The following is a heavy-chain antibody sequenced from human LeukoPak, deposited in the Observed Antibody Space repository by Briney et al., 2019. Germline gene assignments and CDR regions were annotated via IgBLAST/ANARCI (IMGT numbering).Heavy chain of an antibody. Sequence: SETLSLTCSVSGGSISNRTYYWGWIRQPPGKGLEWIGSVYYDGSTYYTASLKSRVTISVDTSKNQFSLKLTSVTAADTAVYYCARASVLLWFGASTNWFDPWGQGTLVTVSS. J-gene: IGHJ5*02. V-gene: IGHV4-39*07. CDR3: ARASVLLWFGASTNWFDP. D-gene: IGHD3-10*01. CDR1: GGSISNRTYY. CDR2: VYYDGST.